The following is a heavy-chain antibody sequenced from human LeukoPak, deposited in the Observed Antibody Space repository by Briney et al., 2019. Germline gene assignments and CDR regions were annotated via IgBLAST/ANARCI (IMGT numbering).Heavy chain of an antibody. D-gene: IGHD2-8*01. CDR2: INHSGST. J-gene: IGHJ3*02. V-gene: IGHV4-34*01. Sequence: SETLSLTXAVYGGSFSGYYWSWIRQPPGKGLEWIGEINHSGSTNYNPSLKSRVTISVDTSKNQFSLKLSSVTAADTAVYYCARDPDGVEGAFDIWGQGTMVTVSS. CDR1: GGSFSGYY. CDR3: ARDPDGVEGAFDI.